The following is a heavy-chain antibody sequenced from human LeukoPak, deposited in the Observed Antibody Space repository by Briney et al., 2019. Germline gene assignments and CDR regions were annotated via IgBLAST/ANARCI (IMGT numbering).Heavy chain of an antibody. CDR3: ARDSGSASWAYS. CDR2: VHRDGSI. J-gene: IGHJ4*02. CDR1: GISVSENY. V-gene: IGHV3-66*02. D-gene: IGHD2-15*01. Sequence: GGSLRLSCAASGISVSENYVSWVRQAPGKGLEWVCVVHRDGSIEYADSVKGRFTISRDIAENTLSLQMNSLRVEDTAVYYCARDSGSASWAYSWGQGTLVTVSS.